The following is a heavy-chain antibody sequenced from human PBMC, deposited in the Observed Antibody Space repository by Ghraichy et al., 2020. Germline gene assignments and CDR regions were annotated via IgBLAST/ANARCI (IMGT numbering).Heavy chain of an antibody. CDR1: GFTFSSYA. CDR2: ISGSGGST. D-gene: IGHD3-22*01. Sequence: GGSLRLSCAASGFTFSSYAMSWVRQAPGKGLEWVSAISGSGGSTYYADSVKGRFTISRDNSKNTLYLQMNSLRAEDTAVYYCAKNYDSSGYPEGVSNFDLWGRGTLVTVSS. J-gene: IGHJ2*01. V-gene: IGHV3-23*01. CDR3: AKNYDSSGYPEGVSNFDL.